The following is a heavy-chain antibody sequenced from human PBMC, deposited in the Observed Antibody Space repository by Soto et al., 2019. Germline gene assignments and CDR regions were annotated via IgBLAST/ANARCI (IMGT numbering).Heavy chain of an antibody. V-gene: IGHV4-59*01. CDR2: FYNPGTT. Sequence: QVQLQESGPGLVKPSETLSLTCTVSGGSITSYYWSWIRQPPGKGLEYTGYFYNPGTTNYSPSLKSRVTISVDTSKNQFSLKLSSVTAADTAVYYCARGGGSSWYSNFDYWGQGTLVTVSS. J-gene: IGHJ4*02. D-gene: IGHD6-13*01. CDR1: GGSITSYY. CDR3: ARGGGSSWYSNFDY.